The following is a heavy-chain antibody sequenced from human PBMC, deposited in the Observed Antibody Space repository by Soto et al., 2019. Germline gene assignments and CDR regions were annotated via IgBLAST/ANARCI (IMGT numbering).Heavy chain of an antibody. CDR1: GYTFTSYG. V-gene: IGHV1-18*01. CDR2: ISAYNGNT. J-gene: IGHJ3*02. CDR3: ARYLPYTDFWSGYYTGFAFDI. D-gene: IGHD3-3*01. Sequence: ASVKVSCKASGYTFTSYGISWVRQAPGQGLEWMGWISAYNGNTNYAQKLQGRVTMTTDTSTSTAYMELRSLRSDDTAVYYCARYLPYTDFWSGYYTGFAFDIWGQGTMVTVSS.